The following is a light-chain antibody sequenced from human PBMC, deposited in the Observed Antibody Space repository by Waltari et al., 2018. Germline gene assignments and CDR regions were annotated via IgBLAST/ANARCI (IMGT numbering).Light chain of an antibody. CDR3: QTGGHGTWV. J-gene: IGLJ3*02. CDR2: VNSDGSH. CDR1: SGHSSNV. Sequence: QLVLTQSPSASASLGASVKLTCTLSSGHSSNVIAWLQQQPEKGPRYVMKVNSDGSHSKGDEIPDRVSGASSGAERYLTISSLQSEDEADYYWQTGGHGTWVFGGGTKLTVL. V-gene: IGLV4-69*01.